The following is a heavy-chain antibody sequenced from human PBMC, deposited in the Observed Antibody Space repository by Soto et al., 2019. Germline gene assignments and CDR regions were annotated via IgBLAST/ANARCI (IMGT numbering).Heavy chain of an antibody. Sequence: GGSLRLSCAASGFTFSSYAMSWVRQAPGKGLEWVSAISGSGGSKYYADSVKGRFTISSNNSKTTLYLQMNSLRAEDTAVYYCAKDFWLTGYYKPPFVDYWGQGTLVTVSS. D-gene: IGHD3-9*01. V-gene: IGHV3-23*01. CDR2: ISGSGGSK. CDR1: GFTFSSYA. CDR3: AKDFWLTGYYKPPFVDY. J-gene: IGHJ4*02.